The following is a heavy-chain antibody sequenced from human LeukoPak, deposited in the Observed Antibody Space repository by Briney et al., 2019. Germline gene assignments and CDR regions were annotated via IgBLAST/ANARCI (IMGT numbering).Heavy chain of an antibody. J-gene: IGHJ3*02. Sequence: SETLSLTCSVSDGSISIYYWSWIRQPAGKGLEWIGRIYPSGSTNYKPSLKSRVTMSIDKSKNQFSLKLSSVTAADTAVYYCAREREGIVIVPPARGAFDIWGQGTMVTVSS. V-gene: IGHV4-4*07. CDR1: DGSISIYY. CDR2: IYPSGST. D-gene: IGHD2-2*01. CDR3: AREREGIVIVPPARGAFDI.